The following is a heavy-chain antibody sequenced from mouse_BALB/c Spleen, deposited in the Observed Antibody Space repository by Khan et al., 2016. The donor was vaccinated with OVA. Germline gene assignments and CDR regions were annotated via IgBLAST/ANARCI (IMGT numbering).Heavy chain of an antibody. CDR1: FYTFTSSV. CDR2: IYPFNDGT. V-gene: IGHV1S136*01. Sequence: VQLQPSFPSLFPPFSSFNISFTSSFYTFTSSVIHWVRQKSGQGLDWIGYIYPFNDGTKYNEKFEGKATLTSDKSSSTAYMELSSLTSEDSAVYYCARNYRYDVYFDSWGQGTTLTVSS. CDR3: ARNYRYDVYFDS. D-gene: IGHD2-14*01. J-gene: IGHJ2*01.